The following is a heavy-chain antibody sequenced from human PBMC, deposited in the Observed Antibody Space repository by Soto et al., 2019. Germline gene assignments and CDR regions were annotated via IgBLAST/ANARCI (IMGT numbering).Heavy chain of an antibody. D-gene: IGHD6-19*01. CDR2: ISDSGNII. V-gene: IGHV3-11*01. CDR3: ARRTRGAGWFDP. CDR1: GFTFSDNY. J-gene: IGHJ5*02. Sequence: QVQLVESGGGLLKPGGSLRLSCAASGFTFSDNYMTWIRQAPGRGLEWVAYISDSGNIIYYADSVQGRFTVSRDNAKNSLYLQMNSLSAEDTAVYYCARRTRGAGWFDPWGQGTLVTVSS.